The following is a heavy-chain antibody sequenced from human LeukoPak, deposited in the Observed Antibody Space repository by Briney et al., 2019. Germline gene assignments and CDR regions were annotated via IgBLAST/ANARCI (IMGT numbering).Heavy chain of an antibody. CDR1: GGSISSYY. Sequence: SETLSLTCTVSGGSISSYYWSWIRQPPGKGLEWIGYIYYSGSTNYNPSLKSRVTISVDTSKNQFSLKLSSVTAADTAVYYCARTEANWGLFDYWGQGTLVTVSS. D-gene: IGHD7-27*01. CDR3: ARTEANWGLFDY. V-gene: IGHV4-59*12. J-gene: IGHJ4*02. CDR2: IYYSGST.